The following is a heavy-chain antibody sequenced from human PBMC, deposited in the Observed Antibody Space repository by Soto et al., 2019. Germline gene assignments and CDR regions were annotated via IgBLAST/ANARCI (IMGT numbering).Heavy chain of an antibody. D-gene: IGHD5-18*01. J-gene: IGHJ5*02. V-gene: IGHV1-69*13. CDR1: GGTFSSYA. Sequence: SVKVSCKASGGTFSSYAISWVRQAPGQGLEWMGGIIPIFGTANYAQKFQGGVTITADESTSTAYMELSSLRSEDTAVYYCARGRYSYGYGWFDPWGQGTLVTVSS. CDR2: IIPIFGTA. CDR3: ARGRYSYGYGWFDP.